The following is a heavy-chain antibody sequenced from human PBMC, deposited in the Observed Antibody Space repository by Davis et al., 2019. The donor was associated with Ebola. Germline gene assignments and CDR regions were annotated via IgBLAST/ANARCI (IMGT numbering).Heavy chain of an antibody. CDR2: INPNSGGT. Sequence: ASVKVSCKASGYTFTGYYMHWVRQAPGQGLEWMGWINPNSGGTNYAQKFQGWVTMTRDTSISTAYMELSRLRSEDTAVYYCARVGGRWEHYFDYWGQGTLVTVSS. CDR1: GYTFTGYY. J-gene: IGHJ4*02. V-gene: IGHV1-2*04. CDR3: ARVGGRWEHYFDY. D-gene: IGHD1-26*01.